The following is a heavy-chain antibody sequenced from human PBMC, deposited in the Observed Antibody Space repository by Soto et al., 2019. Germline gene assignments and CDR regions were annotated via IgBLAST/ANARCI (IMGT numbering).Heavy chain of an antibody. CDR2: ISAYNGNT. Sequence: GASVKVSCKASGYTFTSYGISWVRQAPGQGLEWMGWISAYNGNTNYAQKLQGRVTMTTDTSTSTAYMELNSLTAEDTAVYYCARSCDGPSCIDTWGQGTLVTVSS. J-gene: IGHJ5*02. CDR1: GYTFTSYG. CDR3: ARSCDGPSCIDT. D-gene: IGHD2-21*01. V-gene: IGHV1-18*01.